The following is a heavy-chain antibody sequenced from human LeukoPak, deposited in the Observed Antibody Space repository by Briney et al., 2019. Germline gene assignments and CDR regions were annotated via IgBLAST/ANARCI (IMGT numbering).Heavy chain of an antibody. D-gene: IGHD3-3*01. V-gene: IGHV4-30-4*07. J-gene: IGHJ4*02. CDR3: ARHPSGHFPYLDS. Sequence: PSETLSLTCTGSGGSISSGGYSWSWIRQPPGKGLEWIGYIFYSGSTDSNPSLKSRVTISVDTSKNQFSLKLNSVTAADTAVYYCARHPSGHFPYLDSWGQGILVTVSS. CDR2: IFYSGST. CDR1: GGSISSGGYS.